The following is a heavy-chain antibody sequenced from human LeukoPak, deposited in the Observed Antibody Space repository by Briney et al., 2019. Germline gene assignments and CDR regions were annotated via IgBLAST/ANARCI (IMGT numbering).Heavy chain of an antibody. CDR1: GGSISSGGYY. D-gene: IGHD2-2*01. CDR2: IYYSGST. CDR3: ARGDIVVVPAAISAFDI. Sequence: SQTLSLTCTVPGGSISSGGYYWSWIRQHPGKGLEWIGYIYYSGSTYYNPSLKSRVTISVDTSKNQFSLKLSSVTAADTAVYYCARGDIVVVPAAISAFDIWGQGTMVTVSS. J-gene: IGHJ3*02. V-gene: IGHV4-31*03.